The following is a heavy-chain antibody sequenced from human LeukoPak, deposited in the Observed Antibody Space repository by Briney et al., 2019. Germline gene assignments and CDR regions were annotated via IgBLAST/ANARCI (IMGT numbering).Heavy chain of an antibody. CDR2: IIPIFGTA. J-gene: IGHJ5*02. Sequence: GTSVKVSCKASGGTFSSYAISWVRQAPGQGLEWMGRIIPIFGTANYAQKFQGRVTITTDESTSTAYMELSSLKSEDTAVYYCARDGSSWLGENWFDPWGQGTLVTVSS. D-gene: IGHD6-13*01. CDR1: GGTFSSYA. CDR3: ARDGSSWLGENWFDP. V-gene: IGHV1-69*05.